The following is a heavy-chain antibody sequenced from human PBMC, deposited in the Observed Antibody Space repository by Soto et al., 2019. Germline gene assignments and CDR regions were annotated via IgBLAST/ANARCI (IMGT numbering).Heavy chain of an antibody. V-gene: IGHV1-3*01. CDR1: GYTFTSYA. CDR3: ARSRYSSSWYPYNWFDP. CDR2: ISAGNGNT. D-gene: IGHD6-13*01. Sequence: ASVKVSCKASGYTFTSYAMHWVRQAPGQRLEWMGWISAGNGNTKYSQKFQGRVTITRDTSASTAYMELSSLRSEDTAVYYCARSRYSSSWYPYNWFDPWGQGTMVTVYS. J-gene: IGHJ5*02.